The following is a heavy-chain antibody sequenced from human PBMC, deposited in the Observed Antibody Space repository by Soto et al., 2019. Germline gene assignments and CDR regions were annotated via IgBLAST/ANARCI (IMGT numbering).Heavy chain of an antibody. J-gene: IGHJ3*02. CDR1: GGSISSSSYY. V-gene: IGHV4-39*01. Sequence: QLQLQESGPGLVKPSETLSLTCTVSGGSISSSSYYWGWIRQPPGKGLEWIGSIYYSGSTYYNPSLKRRVTISVDTSKNQFSLKLSSVTAADTAVYYCARPREQWLDDAFDIWGQGTMVTVSS. CDR3: ARPREQWLDDAFDI. D-gene: IGHD6-19*01. CDR2: IYYSGST.